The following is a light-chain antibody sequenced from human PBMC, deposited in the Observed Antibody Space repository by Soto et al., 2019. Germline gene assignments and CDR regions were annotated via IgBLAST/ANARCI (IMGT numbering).Light chain of an antibody. Sequence: EIVLTQSPGTLSLSPGERATLSCRASQSVSNNYLAWYQQKPGQAPALLIYGASTRAADIPDRFSGSGSGTDFSLTISRLEPEDFAVYYCHLYDTSHGAFGQGTKVDIK. CDR3: HLYDTSHGA. CDR1: QSVSNNY. J-gene: IGKJ1*01. V-gene: IGKV3-20*01. CDR2: GAS.